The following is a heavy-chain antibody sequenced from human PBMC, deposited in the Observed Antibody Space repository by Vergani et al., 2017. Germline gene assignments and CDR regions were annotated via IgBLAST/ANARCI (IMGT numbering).Heavy chain of an antibody. CDR3: ARDRGYGLDY. D-gene: IGHD6-25*01. CDR2: LYGGGST. Sequence: VLLVESGGGLVKPGGSLRLSCGASGFIFSDYYMTWIRQAPGKGLEWVSALYGGGSTYYADSVKGRFTISRDNSKNTLYLQINSLRAEDTAVYYCARDRGYGLDYWGQGTLVTVSS. J-gene: IGHJ4*02. CDR1: GFIFSDYY. V-gene: IGHV3-66*01.